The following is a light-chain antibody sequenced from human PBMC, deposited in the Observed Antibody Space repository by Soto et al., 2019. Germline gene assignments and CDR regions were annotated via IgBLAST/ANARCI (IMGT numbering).Light chain of an antibody. V-gene: IGLV2-23*02. CDR1: SSDVGSYNL. J-gene: IGLJ1*01. CDR3: CSYAGSPLV. CDR2: EVS. Sequence: QSVLTQPAPVSGSPGQSITISCTGTSSDVGSYNLVSWYQQHPGKAPKLMIYEVSKRPSGVSNRFSGSKSGNTASLTISGLQAEDEADYYCCSYAGSPLVFGTGTKVTVL.